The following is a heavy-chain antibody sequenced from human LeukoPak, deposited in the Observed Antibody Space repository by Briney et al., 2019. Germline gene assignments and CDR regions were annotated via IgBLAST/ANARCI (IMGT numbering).Heavy chain of an antibody. D-gene: IGHD2-15*01. CDR3: AKGGEVVSATRVDY. CDR1: GFTFSSYA. CDR2: LSGSGGST. V-gene: IGHV3-23*01. J-gene: IGHJ4*02. Sequence: GGSLRLSCVASGFTFSSYAMSWVRQAPGKGLEWVSALSGSGGSTYYADSVKGRFTISRENSKNTLYLQMNSLRAEDTAVYYCAKGGEVVSATRVDYWGQGTLVSVSS.